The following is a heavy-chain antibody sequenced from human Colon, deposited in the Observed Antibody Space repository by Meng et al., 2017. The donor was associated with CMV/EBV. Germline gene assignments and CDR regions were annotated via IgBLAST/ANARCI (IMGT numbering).Heavy chain of an antibody. CDR3: AKALNLVVPAAAYFHY. CDR2: ITGSGDVT. V-gene: IGHV3-23*01. CDR1: GLIFDKYA. J-gene: IGHJ4*01. Sequence: GESLKISCAASGLIFDKYAMHWVRRAPGKGLEWVSAITGSGDVTYYADSVKGRFTISRDNSKNTLYLQMNSLRAEDTAVYFCAKALNLVVPAAAYFHYWGNGTLVTVSS. D-gene: IGHD2-2*01.